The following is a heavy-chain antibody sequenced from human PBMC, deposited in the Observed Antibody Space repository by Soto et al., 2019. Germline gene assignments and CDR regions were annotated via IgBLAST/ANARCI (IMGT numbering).Heavy chain of an antibody. J-gene: IGHJ3*02. CDR1: GYSFAGFY. Sequence: ASVKVSCKASGYSFAGFYIHWMRQAPGQGLEWVGSINSNSGATTYAQKFQDSVAMTRDTSVSTAYMDLNRLTSDDTAIYYCAIIMTHSDSFDIWGQGTMVTVSS. V-gene: IGHV1-2*04. D-gene: IGHD3-16*01. CDR2: INSNSGAT. CDR3: AIIMTHSDSFDI.